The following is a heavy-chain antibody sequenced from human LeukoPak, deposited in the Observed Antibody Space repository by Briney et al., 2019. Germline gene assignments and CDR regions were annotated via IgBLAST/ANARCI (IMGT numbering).Heavy chain of an antibody. CDR1: GGSISSSSYY. CDR3: ARTSSSGLVGGYYFDY. CDR2: IHHSGST. V-gene: IGHV4-39*07. D-gene: IGHD6-19*01. Sequence: PSETLSLTCTVSGGSISSSSYYWGWIRQPPGKGLQWIGSIHHSGSTYYNPSLKSRVTISVDTSKNQFSLKLSSVTAADTAVYYCARTSSSGLVGGYYFDYWGQGTLVTVSS. J-gene: IGHJ4*02.